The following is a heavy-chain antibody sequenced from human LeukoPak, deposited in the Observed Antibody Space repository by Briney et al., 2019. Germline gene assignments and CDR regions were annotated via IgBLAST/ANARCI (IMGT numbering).Heavy chain of an antibody. V-gene: IGHV1-46*01. Sequence: GASVKVSCTAYGYSFTNYYMHWVRQAPGQGLEWMGIINPSGGITGCAQKFKGRVTMARDNSPSTVYLELSSLRSEDTAVYYCARGCYYDRSAGPSEYWGQGTLVPVS. CDR1: GYSFTNYY. CDR3: ARGCYYDRSAGPSEY. D-gene: IGHD3-22*01. CDR2: INPSGGIT. J-gene: IGHJ4*02.